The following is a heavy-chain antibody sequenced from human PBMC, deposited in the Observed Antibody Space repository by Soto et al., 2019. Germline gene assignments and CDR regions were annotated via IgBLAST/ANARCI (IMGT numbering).Heavy chain of an antibody. Sequence: SETLSLTCAVSGHSITGDYYWGWIRQPPGKGLEWIGTIYHSGSTYYNPSLKSRVTISVDTSKNQFSLKLSSVTAADTAVYYCARVGSIVAYDRRFYFDFWGQGTLVTVS. J-gene: IGHJ4*02. CDR3: ARVGSIVAYDRRFYFDF. V-gene: IGHV4-38-2*01. CDR1: GHSITGDYY. CDR2: IYHSGST. D-gene: IGHD6-13*01.